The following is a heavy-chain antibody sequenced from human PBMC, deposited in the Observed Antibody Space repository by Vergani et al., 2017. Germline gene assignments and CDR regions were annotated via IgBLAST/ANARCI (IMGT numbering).Heavy chain of an antibody. CDR1: GFTFSSYA. CDR2: ISGDGGST. D-gene: IGHD5-12*01. J-gene: IGHJ4*02. Sequence: EVQLLESGGGLVQPGGSLRLSCAASGFTFSSYAMSWVRQAPGKGLEWVSLISGDGGSTYYADSVKGRFTISRDNSKNSLYLQMNSLRTEDTALYYCATSGYESIDYWGQGTLVTVSS. CDR3: ATSGYESIDY. V-gene: IGHV3-43*02.